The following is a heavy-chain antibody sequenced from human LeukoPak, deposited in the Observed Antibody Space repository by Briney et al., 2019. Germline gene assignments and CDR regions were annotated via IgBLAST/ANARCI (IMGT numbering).Heavy chain of an antibody. J-gene: IGHJ4*02. D-gene: IGHD5-18*01. CDR2: IYYSGST. V-gene: IGHV4-59*12. Sequence: PSETLSLTCTVSGGSISSYYWSWIRQPPGKGLEWIGYIYYSGSTNYNPSLKSRVTISVDTSKNQFSLKLSSVTAADTAVYYCARDTDTAMDPFDYWGQGTLVTVSS. CDR3: ARDTDTAMDPFDY. CDR1: GGSISSYY.